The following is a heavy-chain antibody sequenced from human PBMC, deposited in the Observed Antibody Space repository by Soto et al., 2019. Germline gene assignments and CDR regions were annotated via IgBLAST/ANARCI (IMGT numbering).Heavy chain of an antibody. J-gene: IGHJ6*02. CDR1: GFTFNTYS. CDR3: ARPAMIWSHFFGLDV. V-gene: IGHV3-30-3*01. CDR2: TSYDGGNK. D-gene: IGHD3-16*01. Sequence: PGGSLRLSCSASGFTFNTYSLHWVRQAPGKGLEWVAATSYDGGNKYYADSVQGRFTISRDNSKNTLYLQMNSLRPEDTAVYYCARPAMIWSHFFGLDVWGQGTTVTVSS.